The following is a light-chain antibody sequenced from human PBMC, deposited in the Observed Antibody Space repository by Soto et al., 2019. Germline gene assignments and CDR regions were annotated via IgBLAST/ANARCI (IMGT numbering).Light chain of an antibody. V-gene: IGKV1-27*01. J-gene: IGKJ4*01. CDR2: AAS. CDR1: RGISNY. CDR3: HKYNSAPPNT. Sequence: DIQMTQSPSSLSASVGDRFTITCRASRGISNYLAWYQQKPGKVPKLLIYAASTLQSGVPSRFSGSGSGTDFTRTISRLKPEDVATYYCHKYNSAPPNTFGGWTKVEIK.